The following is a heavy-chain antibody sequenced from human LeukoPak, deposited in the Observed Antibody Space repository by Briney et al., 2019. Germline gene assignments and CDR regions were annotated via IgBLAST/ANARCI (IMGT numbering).Heavy chain of an antibody. V-gene: IGHV3-23*01. CDR3: ARDSWNYERYFDY. J-gene: IGHJ4*02. CDR2: ISGSGGST. D-gene: IGHD1-7*01. Sequence: GGSLRLSCAASGFTFSSYAMSWVRQAPGKGLEWVSAISGSGGSTYYADSVKGRFTISRDNSKNTLYLQMNSLRAEDTAVYYCARDSWNYERYFDYWGREPWSPSPQ. CDR1: GFTFSSYA.